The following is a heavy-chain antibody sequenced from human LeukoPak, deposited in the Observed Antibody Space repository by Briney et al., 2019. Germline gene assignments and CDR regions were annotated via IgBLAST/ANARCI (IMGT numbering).Heavy chain of an antibody. J-gene: IGHJ4*02. CDR3: ARETTTIFGVVPYYFDY. CDR2: ISSSSSYK. D-gene: IGHD3-3*01. Sequence: PGGSLRLSCAASGFTFNSYTMNWVRQAPGKGLEWVSSISSSSSYKYYADSVKGRFTISRDNAKNSLYLQMNSLRAEDTAVYYCARETTTIFGVVPYYFDYWGQGTLVTVSS. V-gene: IGHV3-21*01. CDR1: GFTFNSYT.